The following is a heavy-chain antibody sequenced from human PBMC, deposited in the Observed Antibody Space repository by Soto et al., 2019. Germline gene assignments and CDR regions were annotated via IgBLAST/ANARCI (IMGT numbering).Heavy chain of an antibody. Sequence: QVQLVQSGAEVKRPGSSVKVSCKASGDTFTFYSINWVRQAPGLGLEWMGRINPILSMSNYAQRFQGRVTMTADKSTSTAYMELSSLRSEETATYYCASSYGSGYRAFDYWGQGALVTVSS. D-gene: IGHD3-10*01. CDR2: INPILSMS. V-gene: IGHV1-69*02. J-gene: IGHJ4*02. CDR1: GDTFTFYS. CDR3: ASSYGSGYRAFDY.